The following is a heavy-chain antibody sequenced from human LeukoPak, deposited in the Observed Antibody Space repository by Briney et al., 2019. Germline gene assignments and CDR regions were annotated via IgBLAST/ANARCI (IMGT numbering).Heavy chain of an antibody. CDR3: ARDRGSTSGYGFDP. Sequence: ASVKVSCKASGGTFSSYAISWVRQAPGQGLEWMGIINPSGGSTSYAQKFQGRVTMTRDTSTSTVYMELSSLRSEDTAVYYCARDRGSTSGYGFDPWGQGTLVTVSS. D-gene: IGHD2-2*01. V-gene: IGHV1-46*01. CDR1: GGTFSSYA. CDR2: INPSGGST. J-gene: IGHJ5*02.